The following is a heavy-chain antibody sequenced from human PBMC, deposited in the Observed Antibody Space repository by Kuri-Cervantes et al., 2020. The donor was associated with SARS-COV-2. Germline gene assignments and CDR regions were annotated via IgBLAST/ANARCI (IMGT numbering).Heavy chain of an antibody. J-gene: IGHJ3*02. CDR1: GFTFSSYD. V-gene: IGHV3-13*05. CDR2: IGTAGDP. CDR3: ARVKTSGSYYGGYDAFDI. Sequence: GESLKISCAASGFTFSSYDMHWVRQATGKGLEWVSAIGTAGDPYYPGSVKGRFTISRENAKNSLYLQMNSLRAGDTAVYYCARVKTSGSYYGGYDAFDIWGQGTMVTVSS. D-gene: IGHD1-26*01.